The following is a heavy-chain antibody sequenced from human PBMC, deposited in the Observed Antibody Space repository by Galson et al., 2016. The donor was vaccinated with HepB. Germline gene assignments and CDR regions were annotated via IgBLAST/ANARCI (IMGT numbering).Heavy chain of an antibody. D-gene: IGHD2-15*01. CDR1: GFTFNIYA. CDR3: AKPERVVVAGPFDS. CDR2: IAPSGGDT. V-gene: IGHV3-23*01. Sequence: SLRLSCAASGFTFNIYAMTWVRQAPGKGLEWVSGIAPSGGDTYYADSVTGRFSISRDNSRNMLYLQMSSLRADDTAVYYCAKPERVVVAGPFDSWGQGTLVTVSS. J-gene: IGHJ4*02.